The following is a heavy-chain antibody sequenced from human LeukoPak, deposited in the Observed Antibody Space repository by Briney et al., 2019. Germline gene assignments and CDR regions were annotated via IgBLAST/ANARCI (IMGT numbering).Heavy chain of an antibody. D-gene: IGHD1-26*01. V-gene: IGHV3-64*01. CDR1: GFTFSSYS. Sequence: GGSLRLSCAASGFTFSSYSMNWVRQAPGKGLEYVSGISSNGGSTFYASSVKGRFTISRDNSKNTLYLQMGSLRAEDMAVYYCARAEWEQLRWGIDYWGQGSLVTVSS. CDR2: ISSNGGST. CDR3: ARAEWEQLRWGIDY. J-gene: IGHJ4*02.